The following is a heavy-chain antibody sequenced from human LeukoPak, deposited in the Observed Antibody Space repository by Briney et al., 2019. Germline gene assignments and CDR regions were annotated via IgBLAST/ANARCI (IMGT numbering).Heavy chain of an antibody. Sequence: SETLSLTCTVCGGPISSYYWSCIRQPPGKGLEWIGYIYYSGSTNYNPSLKSRVTIPVDTSKNQFSLKLSSVTAADTAVYYCARSFSGYDLAYYYYMDVWGKGTTVTVSS. CDR1: GGPISSYY. J-gene: IGHJ6*03. V-gene: IGHV4-59*01. CDR3: ARSFSGYDLAYYYYMDV. CDR2: IYYSGST. D-gene: IGHD5-12*01.